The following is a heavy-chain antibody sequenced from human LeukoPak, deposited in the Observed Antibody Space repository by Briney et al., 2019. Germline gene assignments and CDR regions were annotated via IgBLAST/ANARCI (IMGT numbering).Heavy chain of an antibody. Sequence: GGSLRLSCAASGFKLIGYSMNWVRQAPGKGLEWVSYINSSSGTIIYADSVKGRFTISRDNAKNSLYLQMNSLRAEDTAVCYCAKEGDNTGYRYFDDWGQGTLVTVSS. J-gene: IGHJ4*02. V-gene: IGHV3-48*04. CDR3: AKEGDNTGYRYFDD. CDR2: INSSSGTI. CDR1: GFKLIGYS. D-gene: IGHD3-22*01.